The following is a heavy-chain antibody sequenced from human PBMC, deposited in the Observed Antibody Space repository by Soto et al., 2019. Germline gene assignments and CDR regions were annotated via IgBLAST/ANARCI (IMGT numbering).Heavy chain of an antibody. J-gene: IGHJ4*02. CDR2: IYYSGST. CDR1: GGSISSSSYY. Sequence: QLQLQESGPGLVKPSETLSLTCTVSGGSISSSSYYWGWIRQPPGKGLEWIGSIYYSGSTYYNPYLKNRVTISVETSKNQFSLKLSSVTAADTAVYYCARHSPAISISDHWGQGTLVTVSS. V-gene: IGHV4-39*01. D-gene: IGHD3-3*01. CDR3: ARHSPAISISDH.